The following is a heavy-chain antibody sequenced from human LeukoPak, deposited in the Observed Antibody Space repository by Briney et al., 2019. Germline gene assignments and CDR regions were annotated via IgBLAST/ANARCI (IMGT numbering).Heavy chain of an antibody. V-gene: IGHV3-11*01. D-gene: IGHD1-26*01. Sequence: GGSLRLSCAASGFTFSDYYMSWIRQAPGKGLEWVSYISSSGTTIYYADSVKGRFTISRDNAKNSLYLQMNSLRAEDTAMYYCARRRDSGSLQHFDYWGQGTLVTVSS. CDR1: GFTFSDYY. CDR3: ARRRDSGSLQHFDY. J-gene: IGHJ4*02. CDR2: ISSSGTTI.